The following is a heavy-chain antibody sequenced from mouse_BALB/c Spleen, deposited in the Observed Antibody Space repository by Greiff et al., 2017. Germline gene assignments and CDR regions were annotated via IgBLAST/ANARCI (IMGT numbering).Heavy chain of an antibody. J-gene: IGHJ2*01. Sequence: DVMLVESGGGLVQPGGSLKLSCAASGFTFSSYTMSWVRQTPEKRLEWVAYISNGGGSTYYPDTVKGRFTISRDNAKNTLYLQMSSLKSEDTAMYYCARHERGNYPYFDYWGQGTTLTVSS. D-gene: IGHD2-1*01. CDR3: ARHERGNYPYFDY. CDR1: GFTFSSYT. V-gene: IGHV5-12-2*01. CDR2: ISNGGGST.